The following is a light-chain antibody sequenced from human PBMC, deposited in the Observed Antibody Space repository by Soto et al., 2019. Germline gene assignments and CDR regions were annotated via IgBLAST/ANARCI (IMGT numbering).Light chain of an antibody. J-gene: IGLJ2*01. V-gene: IGLV3-21*02. CDR3: HVWDISAEQVV. Sequence: SYELTQPPSVSVAPGQTATVTCGADNIGTKCVHWYQKKPGQAPLLVVFADSDRPPGIPARFSAFNSGNTATLTINMVEDGDEADYYCHVWDISAEQVVFGGGTKLTVL. CDR1: NIGTKC. CDR2: ADS.